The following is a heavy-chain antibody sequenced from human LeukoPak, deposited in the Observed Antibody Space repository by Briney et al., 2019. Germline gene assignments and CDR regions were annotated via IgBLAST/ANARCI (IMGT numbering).Heavy chain of an antibody. Sequence: GGSLRLSCAASGFSVRSNYMTWVRQAPGKGLEWVSLIYNDGSTYYADSVKGRFTISRDNAKSSLYLQMNSLRAEDTAVYYCTTSSGHLDYWGQGTLVTVSS. D-gene: IGHD6-19*01. CDR1: GFSVRSNY. J-gene: IGHJ4*02. V-gene: IGHV3-53*01. CDR2: IYNDGST. CDR3: TTSSGHLDY.